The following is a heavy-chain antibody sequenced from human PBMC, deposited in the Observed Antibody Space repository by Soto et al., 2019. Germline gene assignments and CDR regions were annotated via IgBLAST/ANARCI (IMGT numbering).Heavy chain of an antibody. V-gene: IGHV3-13*04. CDR1: GFTFSSYD. J-gene: IGHJ4*02. CDR2: IGTTGDT. D-gene: IGHD3-3*01. CDR3: ARAIGPTLFGY. Sequence: EVQLVESGGGLVQPGGSLRLSCSASGFTFSSYDMHWVRQGTGKGLEWVSAIGTTGDTYYAGSVKGRFTISRENAKNSLYLQMNSLRAGDTAIFCARAIGPTLFGYWGQGTLVTVSS.